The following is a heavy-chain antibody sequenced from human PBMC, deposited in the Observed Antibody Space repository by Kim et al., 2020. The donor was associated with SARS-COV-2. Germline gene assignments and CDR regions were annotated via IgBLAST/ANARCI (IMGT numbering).Heavy chain of an antibody. D-gene: IGHD3-9*01. CDR1: GGSVSSGSYY. Sequence: SETLSLTCTVSGGSVSSGSYYWSWIRQPPGKGLEWIGYIYYSGSTNYNPSLKSRVTISVDTSKNQFSLKLSSVTAADTAVYYCARELVVILTGYSRHHW. V-gene: IGHV4-61*01. J-gene: IGHJ5*01. CDR2: IYYSGST. CDR3: ARELVVILTGYSRHHW.